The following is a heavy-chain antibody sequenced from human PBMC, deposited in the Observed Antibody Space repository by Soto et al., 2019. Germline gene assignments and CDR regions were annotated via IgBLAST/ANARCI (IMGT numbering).Heavy chain of an antibody. D-gene: IGHD6-13*01. V-gene: IGHV3-23*01. J-gene: IGHJ4*02. CDR1: GFTFSNYA. CDR2: ISGSGGST. CDR3: AKDQGSSWYEIDY. Sequence: EVQLLESGGGLVQPGGSLRLSCAASGFTFSNYAVTWVRQAPGKGLEWVSTISGSGGSTYYAVSVKGRFTISRDNSKNTLYLQRKSLRAEDTDVYYCAKDQGSSWYEIDYWGQGTLVTVSS.